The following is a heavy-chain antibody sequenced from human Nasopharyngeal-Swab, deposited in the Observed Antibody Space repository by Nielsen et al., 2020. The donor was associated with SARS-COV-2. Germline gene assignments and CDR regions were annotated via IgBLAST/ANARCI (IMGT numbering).Heavy chain of an antibody. CDR3: ASSGLSSGWPLDY. J-gene: IGHJ4*02. CDR2: IKQDGSEK. D-gene: IGHD6-19*01. V-gene: IGHV3-7*05. CDR1: GFTFRSYW. Sequence: GESLKISCAASGFTFRSYWMSWVRQAPGKGLEWVANIKQDGSEKYYVDSVKGRFTISRDNAKNSLYLQMNSLRAEDTAVYYCASSGLSSGWPLDYWGQGTLVTVSS.